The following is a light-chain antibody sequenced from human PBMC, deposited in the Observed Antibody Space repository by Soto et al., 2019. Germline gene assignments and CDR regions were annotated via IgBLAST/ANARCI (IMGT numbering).Light chain of an antibody. Sequence: EIVLTQSPGTLSLSPGERATLSCRASQSVSSSYLAWYQQKPGQAPRLLIYGASARATGIPDRFSGSGSGTDFTLTTSRLEPEDFAVYYCQQYGSSPMYTFGQGTKLEIK. CDR1: QSVSSSY. J-gene: IGKJ2*01. CDR2: GAS. CDR3: QQYGSSPMYT. V-gene: IGKV3-20*01.